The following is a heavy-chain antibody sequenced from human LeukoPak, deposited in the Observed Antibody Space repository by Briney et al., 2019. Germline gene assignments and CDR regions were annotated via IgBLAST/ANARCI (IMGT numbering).Heavy chain of an antibody. CDR3: ARDGTYGSGSYPRFDP. Sequence: GGSLRLSCAASGFTFSSYSMNWVRQAPGKGLEWVSSISSSSSYIYYADSVKGRFTISRDNAKNSLYLQMNSLRAEDTAVYYRARDGTYGSGSYPRFDPWGQGTLVTVSS. CDR1: GFTFSSYS. V-gene: IGHV3-21*01. J-gene: IGHJ5*02. D-gene: IGHD3-10*01. CDR2: ISSSSSYI.